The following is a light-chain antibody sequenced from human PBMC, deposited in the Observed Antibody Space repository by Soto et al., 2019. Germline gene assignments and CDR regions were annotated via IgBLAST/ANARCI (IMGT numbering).Light chain of an antibody. CDR1: QGISSY. J-gene: IGKJ4*01. CDR3: QQLNSYPLT. V-gene: IGKV1-9*01. CDR2: TAS. Sequence: DIQLTQSPSFLSASVGDRVTITCRASQGISSYLAWYDQKPGKAPKLLIYTASTLQSAVPSRFSGSGSGTEFTLTISSLQPEDFATYSCQQLNSYPLTFGGGTKVDIK.